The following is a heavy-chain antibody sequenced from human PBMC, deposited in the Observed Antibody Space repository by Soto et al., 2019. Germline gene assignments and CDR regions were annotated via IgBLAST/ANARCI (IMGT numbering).Heavy chain of an antibody. CDR1: GYSFTSYW. Sequence: PGESLKISCKGSGYSFTSYWIGWVCQMPGKGLEWMGIIYPGDSDTRYSPSFQGQVTISADKSISTAYLQWSSLKASDTAMYYCARQMYCSGGSCYFGYYGMDVWGQGTTVTVSS. D-gene: IGHD2-15*01. J-gene: IGHJ6*02. CDR2: IYPGDSDT. CDR3: ARQMYCSGGSCYFGYYGMDV. V-gene: IGHV5-51*01.